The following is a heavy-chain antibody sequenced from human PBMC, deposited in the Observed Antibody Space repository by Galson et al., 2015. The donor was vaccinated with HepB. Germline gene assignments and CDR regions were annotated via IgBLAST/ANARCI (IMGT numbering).Heavy chain of an antibody. J-gene: IGHJ4*02. D-gene: IGHD4-17*01. CDR1: GFTFSNYA. Sequence: SLRLSCAASGFTFSNYAMSWVRQAPGKGLEWVSVISGTGDSTSYADSVKGRFTISRDNSKNTLYLQMNSLGAEDTAVYYCAKDHWDGDFRLTFDYWGRGTLFTVSS. V-gene: IGHV3-23*01. CDR2: ISGTGDST. CDR3: AKDHWDGDFRLTFDY.